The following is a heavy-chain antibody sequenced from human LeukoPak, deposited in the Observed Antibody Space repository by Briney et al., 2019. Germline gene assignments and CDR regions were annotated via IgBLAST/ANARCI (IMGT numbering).Heavy chain of an antibody. Sequence: GGSLRLSCAASGFTFSSYAMHWVCQAPGKGLEWVAVISYDGSNKYYADSVKGRFTISRDNSKNTLYLQMNSLRAEDTAVYYCARDRGQWLVQGIDYWGQGTLVTVSS. CDR2: ISYDGSNK. V-gene: IGHV3-30*04. CDR1: GFTFSSYA. D-gene: IGHD6-19*01. CDR3: ARDRGQWLVQGIDY. J-gene: IGHJ4*02.